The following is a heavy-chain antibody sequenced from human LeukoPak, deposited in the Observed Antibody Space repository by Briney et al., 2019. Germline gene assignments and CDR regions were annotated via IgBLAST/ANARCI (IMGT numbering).Heavy chain of an antibody. Sequence: GGSLRLSCIASGFSFSSYAMHWVRQAPGKGLGWVAVISNDGSDEHYADSVKGRFTISRDNFKNTLYLQMNSLMSAEDTAVYYCARGDYNWNDYYYYLMDVWGQGTTVTVSS. CDR2: ISNDGSDE. D-gene: IGHD1-1*01. V-gene: IGHV3-30*04. CDR1: GFSFSSYA. CDR3: ARGDYNWNDYYYYLMDV. J-gene: IGHJ6*02.